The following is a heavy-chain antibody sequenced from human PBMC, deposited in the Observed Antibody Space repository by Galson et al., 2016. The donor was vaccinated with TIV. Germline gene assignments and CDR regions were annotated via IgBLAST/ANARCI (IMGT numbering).Heavy chain of an antibody. Sequence: SLRLSCAASGFTFSNAWMSWVRQAPGKGLEWVGRIKSETDGGTTDYAAPVKGRFTISRDDSKNTLDLQMNTLKTEDTAVYYCHCSSTSCYVRWFDPWGQGTLVTVSS. CDR3: HCSSTSCYVRWFDP. J-gene: IGHJ5*02. D-gene: IGHD2-2*01. CDR2: IKSETDGGTT. V-gene: IGHV3-15*01. CDR1: GFTFSNAW.